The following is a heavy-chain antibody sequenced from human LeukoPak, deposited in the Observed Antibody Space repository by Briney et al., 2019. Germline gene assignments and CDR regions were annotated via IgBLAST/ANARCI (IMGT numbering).Heavy chain of an antibody. CDR3: ARDPRGPTKYDRSDRDTFDH. V-gene: IGHV3-30*06. CDR1: GFTFSDYS. J-gene: IGHJ4*02. D-gene: IGHD3-22*01. CDR2: TLYDGSMQ. Sequence: GGSLRLSCVTSGFTFSDYSIHWVRQAPGRGLEWVAVTLYDGSMQYYADSMKGRFIISRDNSKNTVYLQMNSLRPEDMALYYCARDPRGPTKYDRSDRDTFDHWGQGTQVTVSS.